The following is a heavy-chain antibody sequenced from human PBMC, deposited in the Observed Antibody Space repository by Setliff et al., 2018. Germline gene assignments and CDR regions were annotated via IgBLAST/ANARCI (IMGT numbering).Heavy chain of an antibody. CDR3: ARDGGEY. CDR1: GFTFSNYY. Sequence: PGGSLRLSCAASGFTFSNYYMTWVRQAPGKGLEWVANIKQDGSEKYYVDSVKGRFTISRDNAKNSLYLQMNSLRAEDTAVYYCARDGGEYWGQGTLVTVSS. D-gene: IGHD3-16*01. J-gene: IGHJ4*02. CDR2: IKQDGSEK. V-gene: IGHV3-7*01.